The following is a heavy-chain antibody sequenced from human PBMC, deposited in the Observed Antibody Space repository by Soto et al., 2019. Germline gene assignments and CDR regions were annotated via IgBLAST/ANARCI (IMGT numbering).Heavy chain of an antibody. CDR2: ISYDGNNK. Sequence: GGSLRPSCAASGFTFSSYAMHWVRQAPGKGLEWVAVISYDGNNKYYADSVKGRFTISRDNSKNTLYLQMNSLRAEDTAVYSCARGLRRLQSTPLGYWGQGTLVTVSS. V-gene: IGHV3-30-3*01. CDR3: ARGLRRLQSTPLGY. J-gene: IGHJ4*02. CDR1: GFTFSSYA. D-gene: IGHD2-21*01.